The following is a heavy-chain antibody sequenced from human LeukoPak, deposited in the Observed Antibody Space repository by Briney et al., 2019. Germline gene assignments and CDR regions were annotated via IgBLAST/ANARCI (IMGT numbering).Heavy chain of an antibody. D-gene: IGHD2-2*02. J-gene: IGHJ4*02. CDR2: IYYSGST. CDR1: GGSISSGGYY. V-gene: IGHV4-31*03. CDR3: ASTSPYCSSTSCYTFDY. Sequence: SETLSLTCTVSGGSISSGGYYWSWIRQHPGKGLEWIGYIYYSGSTYYNPSLKSRVTISVDTSKNQLSLKLSSVTAADTAVYYCASTSPYCSSTSCYTFDYWGQGTLVTVSS.